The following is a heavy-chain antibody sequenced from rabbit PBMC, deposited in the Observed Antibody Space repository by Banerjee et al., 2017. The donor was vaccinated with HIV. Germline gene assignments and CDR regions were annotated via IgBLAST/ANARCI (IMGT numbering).Heavy chain of an antibody. D-gene: IGHD1-1*01. CDR3: AREWAGIISFNL. Sequence: QQQLEESGGGLVKPGGTLTLTCKASGFSFSGSHWICWVRQAPGKGLEWIACIDAGNSGSTWYASWAKGRFTISKTSSTTVTLQITGLTAADTATYFCAREWAGIISFNLWGPGTLVTDS. CDR2: IDAGNSGST. J-gene: IGHJ4*01. V-gene: IGHV1S45*01. CDR1: GFSFSGSHW.